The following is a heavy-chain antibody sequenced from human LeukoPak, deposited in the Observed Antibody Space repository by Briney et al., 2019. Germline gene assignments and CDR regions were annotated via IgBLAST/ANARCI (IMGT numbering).Heavy chain of an antibody. Sequence: GGSLRLSCAASGFTFSSYNMNWVRQAPGKGLEWVSSISSTSNYIYYADSVKGRFTISRDNAKNSLYLQMKSLRAEDTAVYYCARGKTSQNIVTRKTYNWFDPWGQGTLVTVSS. CDR3: ARGKTSQNIVTRKTYNWFDP. J-gene: IGHJ5*02. CDR1: GFTFSSYN. V-gene: IGHV3-21*01. CDR2: ISSTSNYI. D-gene: IGHD2/OR15-2a*01.